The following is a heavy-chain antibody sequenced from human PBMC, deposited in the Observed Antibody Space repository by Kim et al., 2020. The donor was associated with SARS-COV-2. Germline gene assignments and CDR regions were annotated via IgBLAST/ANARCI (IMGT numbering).Heavy chain of an antibody. CDR1: GGSISSSSYY. V-gene: IGHV4-39*01. CDR2: IYYSGST. CDR3: AIRLYYYDSSGYRYPAFDI. Sequence: SETLSLTCTVSGGSISSSSYYWGWIRQPPGKGLEWIGSIYYSGSTYYNPSLKSRVTISVDTSKNQFSLKLSSVTAADTAVYYCAIRLYYYDSSGYRYPAFDIWGQGTMVTVSS. D-gene: IGHD3-22*01. J-gene: IGHJ3*02.